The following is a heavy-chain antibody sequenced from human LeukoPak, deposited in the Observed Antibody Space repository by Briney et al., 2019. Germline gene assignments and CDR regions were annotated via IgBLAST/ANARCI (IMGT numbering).Heavy chain of an antibody. J-gene: IGHJ4*02. CDR1: GGSISSGGYY. CDR2: IYHSGST. Sequence: MSSETLSLTCTVSGGSISSGGYYWSWIRQPPGKGLEWIGYIYHSGSTYYNPSLKSRVTISVDKSKNQFSLKLSSVTAADTAVYYCARGRELAAYFDYWGQGTLVTVSS. V-gene: IGHV4-30-2*01. CDR3: ARGRELAAYFDY. D-gene: IGHD1-26*01.